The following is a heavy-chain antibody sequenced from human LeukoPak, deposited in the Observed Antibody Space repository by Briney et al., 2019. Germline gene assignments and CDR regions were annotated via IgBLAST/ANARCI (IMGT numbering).Heavy chain of an antibody. D-gene: IGHD3-16*01. Sequence: PGGSLRLSCAASGFTFSNYGMHWVRQAPGKGLEWVVVISYDGSNKYYADSVKGRFTISRDNSKNTLYLQMNNLKDEDTAVYYCARIRGSYNYGMDVWGQGTTVTVS. V-gene: IGHV3-30*03. CDR2: ISYDGSNK. J-gene: IGHJ6*02. CDR3: ARIRGSYNYGMDV. CDR1: GFTFSNYG.